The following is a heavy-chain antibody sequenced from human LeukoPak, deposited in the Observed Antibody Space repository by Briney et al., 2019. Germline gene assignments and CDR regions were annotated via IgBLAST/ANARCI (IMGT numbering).Heavy chain of an antibody. CDR3: AREYSSGWSWSYFDY. CDR1: GGSISSSSYY. CDR2: IYYSGST. D-gene: IGHD6-19*01. J-gene: IGHJ4*02. V-gene: IGHV4-39*07. Sequence: SETLSLTCTVSGGSISSSSYYWGWIRQPPGKGLEWIGSIYYSGSTYYNPSLKSRVTISVDTSKNQFSLKLSSVTAADTAVYYCAREYSSGWSWSYFDYWGQGTLVTVSS.